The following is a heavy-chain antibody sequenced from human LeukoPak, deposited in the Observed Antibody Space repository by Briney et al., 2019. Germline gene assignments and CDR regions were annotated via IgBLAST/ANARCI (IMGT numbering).Heavy chain of an antibody. CDR1: GGSFSGYY. D-gene: IGHD3-16*02. CDR3: AGVFRYVWGSYRYTP. J-gene: IGHJ5*02. CDR2: INHSGST. Sequence: PSETLSLTCAVYGGSFSGYYWSWIRQPPGKGPEWIGEINHSGSTNYNPSLKSRVTVSVDTSKNQFSLKLSSVTAADTAVYYCAGVFRYVWGSYRYTPWGQGTLVTVSS. V-gene: IGHV4-34*01.